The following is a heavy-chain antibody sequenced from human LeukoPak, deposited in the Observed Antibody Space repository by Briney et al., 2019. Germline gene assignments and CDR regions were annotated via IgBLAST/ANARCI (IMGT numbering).Heavy chain of an antibody. D-gene: IGHD3-10*01. J-gene: IGHJ4*02. Sequence: PSETLSLTCIVSGGSISGHYWSWIRQHPGMGLNWIGYIYNSDSGSTNYNPSLKSRVTISVDTSKNQFSLKLSSVTAADTAVYYCARGGHYGLDYWGQGTLVTVSS. CDR1: GGSISGHY. CDR3: ARGGHYGLDY. CDR2: IYNSDSGST. V-gene: IGHV4-59*11.